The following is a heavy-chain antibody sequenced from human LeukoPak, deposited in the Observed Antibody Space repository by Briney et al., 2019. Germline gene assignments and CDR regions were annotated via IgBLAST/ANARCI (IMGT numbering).Heavy chain of an antibody. Sequence: PSETLSLTCAVYGGSFSGYYWSWIRQPPGKGLEWIGEINHSGSTNYNPSLKSRVTISVDTSKNQFSLKLSSVTAADTAVYYCARAYSSSWYLRDSFDYWGQGTLVTVSS. CDR3: ARAYSSSWYLRDSFDY. V-gene: IGHV4-34*01. J-gene: IGHJ4*02. CDR1: GGSFSGYY. D-gene: IGHD6-13*01. CDR2: INHSGST.